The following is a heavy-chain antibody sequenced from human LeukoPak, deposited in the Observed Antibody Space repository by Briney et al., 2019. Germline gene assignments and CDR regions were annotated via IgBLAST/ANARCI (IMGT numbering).Heavy chain of an antibody. CDR2: INYSGNR. D-gene: IGHD3-22*01. V-gene: IGHV4-39*01. J-gene: IGHJ4*02. Sequence: PSETLSLTCTVFGGFISGSHYYWAWLRQPPGKGLEWIGMINYSGNRYYNPSLWSRATISVDTSTNQFSLNLNSVTAADTAVYYCARGYDYWGQGTLVAVSS. CDR3: ARGYDY. CDR1: GGFISGSHYY.